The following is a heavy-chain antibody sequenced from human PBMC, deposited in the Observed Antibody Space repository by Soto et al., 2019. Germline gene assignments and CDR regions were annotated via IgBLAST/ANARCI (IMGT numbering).Heavy chain of an antibody. Sequence: PGGSLRLSCAASGFTFSNAWMSWVRQAPGKGLEWVGRIKSKTDGGTTDYAAPVKGRFTISRDDSKNTLYLQMNSLKTEDTAVYYCTVITLYYYYGMDVWGQGTTVTVSS. CDR3: TVITLYYYYGMDV. CDR2: IKSKTDGGTT. CDR1: GFTFSNAW. J-gene: IGHJ6*02. D-gene: IGHD3-10*01. V-gene: IGHV3-15*01.